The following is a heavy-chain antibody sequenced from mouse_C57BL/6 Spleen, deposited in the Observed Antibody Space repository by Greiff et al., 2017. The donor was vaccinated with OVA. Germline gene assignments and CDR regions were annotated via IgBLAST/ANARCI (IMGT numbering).Heavy chain of an antibody. V-gene: IGHV1-15*01. CDR1: GYTFTDYE. CDR2: IDPETGGT. CDR3: TRPCINTTEAYAMDY. D-gene: IGHD1-1*01. Sequence: QVHVKQSGAELVRPGASVTLSCKASGYTFTDYEMHWVKQTPVHGLEWIGAIDPETGGTAYNQKLKGKAILTADKSSSTAYMELRSLTSKAAAVYYCTRPCINTTEAYAMDYWGQGTSVTVSS. J-gene: IGHJ4*01.